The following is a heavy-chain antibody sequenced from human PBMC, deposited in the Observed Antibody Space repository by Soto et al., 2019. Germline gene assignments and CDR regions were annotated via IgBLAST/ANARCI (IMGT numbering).Heavy chain of an antibody. Sequence: SETLSLTCIVSGGSISEKYWNWVRQSPGKGLEWIGLIFANGHTDYNPSLKSRVTMSVDAAKNQFSLRLTSMTAAHTAVYYCVASLAASGLNWLDPWGRGTLVTVSS. CDR2: IFANGHT. J-gene: IGHJ5*02. CDR3: VASLAASGLNWLDP. D-gene: IGHD6-13*01. CDR1: GGSISEKY. V-gene: IGHV4-4*07.